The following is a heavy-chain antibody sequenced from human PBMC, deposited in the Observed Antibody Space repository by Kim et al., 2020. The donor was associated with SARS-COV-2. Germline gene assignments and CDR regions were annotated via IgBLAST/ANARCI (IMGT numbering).Heavy chain of an antibody. CDR1: GGSFSGYY. V-gene: IGHV4-34*01. J-gene: IGHJ6*02. Sequence: SETLSLTCAVYGGSFSGYYWSWIRQPPEKGLEWIGEINHSGSTNYNPSLKSRVTISVDTSKNQFSLKLSSVTAADTAVYYCARRPYDSSGYYGINYYGMDVWGQGTTVTVSS. CDR3: ARRPYDSSGYYGINYYGMDV. D-gene: IGHD3-22*01. CDR2: INHSGST.